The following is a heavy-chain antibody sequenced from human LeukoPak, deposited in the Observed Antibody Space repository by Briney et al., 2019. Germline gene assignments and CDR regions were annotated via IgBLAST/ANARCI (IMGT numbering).Heavy chain of an antibody. V-gene: IGHV4-39*01. CDR2: IYYSGST. CDR1: GGSISSSSYY. CDR3: AIPFEYSSSSDAFDI. J-gene: IGHJ3*02. D-gene: IGHD6-6*01. Sequence: SETLSLTCTVSGGSISSSSYYWGWIRQPPGKGLEWIGSIYYSGSTYYNPSLKSRVTISVDTSKNQFSLKLSSVTAADTAVYYCAIPFEYSSSSDAFDIWGQGTMVTVSS.